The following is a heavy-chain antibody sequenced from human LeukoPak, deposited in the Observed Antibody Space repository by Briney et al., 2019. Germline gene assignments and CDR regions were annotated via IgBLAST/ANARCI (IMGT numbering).Heavy chain of an antibody. D-gene: IGHD3-3*01. Sequence: ASVKVSCKASGYTFTSYGISWVRQAPGQGLEWMGWTSAYNGNTNYAQKLQGRVTMTTDTSTSTAYMELRSLRSDDTAVYYCARDMYYDFWSGYYMFGDPVAWGQGTLVTVSS. CDR3: ARDMYYDFWSGYYMFGDPVA. J-gene: IGHJ5*02. CDR2: TSAYNGNT. CDR1: GYTFTSYG. V-gene: IGHV1-18*01.